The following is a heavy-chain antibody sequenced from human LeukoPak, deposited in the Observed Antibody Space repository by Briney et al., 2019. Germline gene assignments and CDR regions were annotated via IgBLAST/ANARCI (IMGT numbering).Heavy chain of an antibody. Sequence: SETLSLTCAVSGGSISSSNWWSWVRQPPGKGLEWIGEIYHSGSTNYNPSLKSRVTISVDTSKNQFSLKLSSVTAADTAVYYCAIGYSYGHFDYWGQGTLVTVSS. CDR2: IYHSGST. V-gene: IGHV4-4*02. CDR3: AIGYSYGHFDY. J-gene: IGHJ4*02. D-gene: IGHD5-18*01. CDR1: GGSISSSNW.